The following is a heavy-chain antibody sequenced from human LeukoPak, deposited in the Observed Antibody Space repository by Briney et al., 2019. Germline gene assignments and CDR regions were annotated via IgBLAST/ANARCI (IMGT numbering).Heavy chain of an antibody. Sequence: GRSLRLSCAASGFTFSSYGMHWVRQAPGKGLEWVAVISYDGSNKYYADSVKGRFTISRDNSKNTLYLQMNSLRAEDTAVYYCARGHVEGHAFDIWGQGTMVTVSS. CDR1: GFTFSSYG. V-gene: IGHV3-30*03. CDR3: ARGHVEGHAFDI. D-gene: IGHD3-3*01. CDR2: ISYDGSNK. J-gene: IGHJ3*02.